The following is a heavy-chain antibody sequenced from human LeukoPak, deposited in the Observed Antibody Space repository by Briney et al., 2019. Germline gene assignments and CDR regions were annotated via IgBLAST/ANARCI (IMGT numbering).Heavy chain of an antibody. V-gene: IGHV4-38-2*02. CDR1: GYSISSGYY. CDR3: ARDGHSSTFDY. J-gene: IGHJ4*02. CDR2: IYHSGST. Sequence: SETLSLTCAVSGYSISSGYYWGWIRPPPGKGLEWIGSIYHSGSTYYNPSLKSRVTISVDTSKNQFSLKLSSVTAADTAVYYCARDGHSSTFDYWGQGTLVTVSS. D-gene: IGHD6-13*01.